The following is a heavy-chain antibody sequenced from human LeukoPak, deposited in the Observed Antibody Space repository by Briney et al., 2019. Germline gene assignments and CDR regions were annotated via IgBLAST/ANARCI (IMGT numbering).Heavy chain of an antibody. Sequence: SETLSLTCTVSGRSITNYYWSWIRQPAGEGLEWIGYVYASGATNSNPSLKSRVTISVDTSKTQLSLKLSSVTAADTAVYYCARDTHRYNWFDPWGQGTLVTVSS. V-gene: IGHV4-59*12. CDR3: ARDTHRYNWFDP. CDR1: GRSITNYY. CDR2: VYASGAT. J-gene: IGHJ5*02.